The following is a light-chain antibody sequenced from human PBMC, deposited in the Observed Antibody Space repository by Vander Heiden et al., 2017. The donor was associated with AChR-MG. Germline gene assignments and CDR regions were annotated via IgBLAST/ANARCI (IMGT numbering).Light chain of an antibody. CDR3: QQSYSTPRT. Sequence: DIQMTQYPSSLSASVGDRVTITCRASQSISSYLNWYQQKPGKAPKLLIYAASRLQSGVPSRFSGSGSETDFTLSISSLQPEDFATYYCQQSYSTPRTFGQVTKVEIK. CDR1: QSISSY. J-gene: IGKJ1*01. V-gene: IGKV1-39*01. CDR2: AAS.